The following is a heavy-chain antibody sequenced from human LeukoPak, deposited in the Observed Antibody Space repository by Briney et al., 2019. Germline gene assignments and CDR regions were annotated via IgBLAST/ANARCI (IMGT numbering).Heavy chain of an antibody. CDR1: GGSISSYY. CDR2: IYTRGST. D-gene: IGHD3-22*01. J-gene: IGHJ6*03. Sequence: SETLSLTCTVSGGSISSYYWSWIRHPPGKGLEGIGYIYTRGSTDYNPSLKSRVTISVDTSKNQFSLKLSSVTAADTAVYYCAGLRSADYYDSSGYLSHWAYYYYMDVWGKGTTVTVSS. V-gene: IGHV4-4*08. CDR3: AGLRSADYYDSSGYLSHWAYYYYMDV.